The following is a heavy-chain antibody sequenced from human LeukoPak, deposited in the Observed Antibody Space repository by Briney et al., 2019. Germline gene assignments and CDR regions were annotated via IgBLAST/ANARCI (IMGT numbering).Heavy chain of an antibody. D-gene: IGHD1-14*01. J-gene: IGHJ4*02. CDR3: AKNRRLQILEK. V-gene: IGHV3-23*01. CDR1: GLTFSSYA. Sequence: GGSLRLSCAASGLTFSSYAMSWVRQAPGKGLDWVSAISGSGGSTYYADSVKGRFTISRDNSKNTLYLQMNSLRAEDTAVYYCAKNRRLQILEKWGQGTLVTVSS. CDR2: ISGSGGST.